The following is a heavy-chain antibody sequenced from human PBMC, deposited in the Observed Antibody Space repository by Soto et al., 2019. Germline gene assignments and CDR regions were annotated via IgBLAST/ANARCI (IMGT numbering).Heavy chain of an antibody. CDR3: ARDVSPTDSSSWFRWFDP. CDR1: GGSISSYY. V-gene: IGHV4-4*07. D-gene: IGHD6-13*01. J-gene: IGHJ5*02. CDR2: SYTSGST. Sequence: ASENLSLTCTVSGGSISSYYWRWIRKPASKGLEWIGRSYTSGSTIYNPSLKSRVTMSVDTSRNQCSLKLSSVTAADTAVYYCARDVSPTDSSSWFRWFDPWGQGTLGTVS.